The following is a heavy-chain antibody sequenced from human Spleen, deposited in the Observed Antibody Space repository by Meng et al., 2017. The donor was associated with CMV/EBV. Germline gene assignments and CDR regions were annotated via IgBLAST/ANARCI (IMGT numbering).Heavy chain of an antibody. J-gene: IGHJ1*01. CDR2: IRYDEKTK. CDR1: GFNFKIYG. D-gene: IGHD1-7*01. V-gene: IGHV3-30*02. CDR3: ARTALTGTGRGYFQN. Sequence: GGSLRLSCATSGFNFKIYGMHWVRQLPGKGLEWVAFIRYDEKTKYYADSVKGRFTISRDNSKNTLYLQMNSLRVEDTAVYYCARTALTGTGRGYFQNWGQGTLVTVSS.